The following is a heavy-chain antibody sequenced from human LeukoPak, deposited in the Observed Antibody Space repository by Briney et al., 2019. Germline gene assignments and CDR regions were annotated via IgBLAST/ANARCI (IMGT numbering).Heavy chain of an antibody. CDR1: GGSISSSNW. J-gene: IGHJ4*02. CDR3: ARESRIAVAGLDY. Sequence: SETLSLTCAVSGGSISSSNWWSWVRQPPGKGLEWIGEIYHSGSTNYNPSLKSRVTISVDKSKNQFSLKLSSVTAADTAVYYCARESRIAVAGLDYWGQGTLVTVSS. D-gene: IGHD6-19*01. V-gene: IGHV4-4*02. CDR2: IYHSGST.